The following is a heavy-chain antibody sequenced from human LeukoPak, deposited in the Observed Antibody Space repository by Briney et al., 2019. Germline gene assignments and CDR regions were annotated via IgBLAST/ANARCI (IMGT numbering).Heavy chain of an antibody. V-gene: IGHV1-2*04. J-gene: IGHJ4*02. CDR1: GYTFTGYY. CDR3: ASPMVVTATLSPFDY. D-gene: IGHD2-21*02. Sequence: ASVKVSCKASGYTFTGYYMHWVRQAPGQGLEWMGWINPNSGGTNYAQKFQGWVTMTRDTSISTAYMELSRLRSDDTAVYYCASPMVVTATLSPFDYWGQGTLVTVSS. CDR2: INPNSGGT.